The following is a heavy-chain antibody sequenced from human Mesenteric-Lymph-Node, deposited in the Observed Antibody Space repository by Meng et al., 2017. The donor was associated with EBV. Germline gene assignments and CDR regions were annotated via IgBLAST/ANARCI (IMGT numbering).Heavy chain of an antibody. CDR1: EGTFSSYA. J-gene: IGHJ4*02. CDR3: ARAAGDDYGDYFDY. CDR2: INTNTGNP. V-gene: IGHV7-4-1*02. D-gene: IGHD4-17*01. Sequence: AQLVQSGDGVEKLGSSVKVSCKASEGTFSSYAISWVRQAPGQGLEWLGWINTNTGNPTYAQGFTGRFVFSLDTSVSTAYLLISSLKSEDTAVYYWARAAGDDYGDYFDYWGQGTLVTVSS.